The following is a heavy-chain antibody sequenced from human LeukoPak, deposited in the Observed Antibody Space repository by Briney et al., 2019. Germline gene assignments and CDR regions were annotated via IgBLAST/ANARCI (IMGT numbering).Heavy chain of an antibody. CDR1: GFTFTNYN. D-gene: IGHD4-17*01. V-gene: IGHV3-48*01. J-gene: IGHJ5*02. Sequence: GGSLRLSCAASGFTFTNYNMNWVRQAPGKGLEWISYISGGSGTIYYADSVRGRFTVSRDNAKDSLWLQMDSLRVEDTAVYFCARLDGDWFDPWGPGTLVTVSS. CDR2: ISGGSGTI. CDR3: ARLDGDWFDP.